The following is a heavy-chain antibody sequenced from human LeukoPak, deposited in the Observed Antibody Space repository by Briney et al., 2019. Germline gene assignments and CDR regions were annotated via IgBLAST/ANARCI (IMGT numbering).Heavy chain of an antibody. CDR3: ARDSSGYYYPPYNWFNP. CDR1: GYTFTGYY. Sequence: ASVKVSCKASGYTFTGYYMHWVRQAPGKGLEWMGWINPNSGSTNYAQKFQGRVTMTRDTSISTDYIELSRLRSDDTAVYYCARDSSGYYYPPYNWFNPWGQGTLVTVSS. J-gene: IGHJ5*02. CDR2: INPNSGST. V-gene: IGHV1-2*02. D-gene: IGHD3-22*01.